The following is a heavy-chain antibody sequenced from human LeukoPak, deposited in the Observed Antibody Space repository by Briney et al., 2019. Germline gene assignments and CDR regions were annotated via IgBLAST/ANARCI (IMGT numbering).Heavy chain of an antibody. D-gene: IGHD3-22*01. Sequence: ASVKVSFKASGGTFSSYAISWVRQAPGQGLEWMGRIIPIFGTANYAQKFQGRVTITTDESTSTAYMELSSLRSEDTAVYYCARVPRTTYYYDSSSEYWGQGTLVTVSS. CDR1: GGTFSSYA. V-gene: IGHV1-69*05. CDR3: ARVPRTTYYYDSSSEY. J-gene: IGHJ4*02. CDR2: IIPIFGTA.